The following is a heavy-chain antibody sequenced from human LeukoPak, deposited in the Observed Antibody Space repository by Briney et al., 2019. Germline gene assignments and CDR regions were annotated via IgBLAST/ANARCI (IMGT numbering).Heavy chain of an antibody. D-gene: IGHD3-9*01. Sequence: GGSLRLSCAASGFTFSSYWMSWVRQAPGKGLEWVANIKQDGSEKYYVDSVKGRFTISRDNAKNSQYLQMDSLRAEDTAVYFCARGGVVYDVLTGYYYWGQGTLVTVSS. CDR2: IKQDGSEK. J-gene: IGHJ4*02. V-gene: IGHV3-7*01. CDR3: ARGGVVYDVLTGYYY. CDR1: GFTFSSYW.